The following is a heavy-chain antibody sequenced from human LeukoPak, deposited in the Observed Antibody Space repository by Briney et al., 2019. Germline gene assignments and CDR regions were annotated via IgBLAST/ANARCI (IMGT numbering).Heavy chain of an antibody. Sequence: PSETLSLTCTVSGGSISTYYWTWIRQPPGKELEWIGYIYYTGNTNYNPAPKSRVTISLDTSRNQFSLKLNSVTAADTAVYYCARRVTGRGTFYFDYWGQGSLVTVSS. D-gene: IGHD3-16*01. CDR1: GGSISTYY. V-gene: IGHV4-59*08. CDR3: ARRVTGRGTFYFDY. CDR2: IYYTGNT. J-gene: IGHJ4*02.